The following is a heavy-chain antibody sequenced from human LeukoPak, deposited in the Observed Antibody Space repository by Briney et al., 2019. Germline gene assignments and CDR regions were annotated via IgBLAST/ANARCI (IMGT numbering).Heavy chain of an antibody. J-gene: IGHJ4*02. CDR1: GYTFTGYD. CDR3: ARALSGCVLCFDY. CDR2: MSPSSGST. V-gene: IGHV1-8*01. D-gene: IGHD5-12*01. Sequence: ASVKVSCKASGYTFTGYDINWVRQAPGQGLEWMGWMSPSSGSTGYAQKFQGRVTVTSDTSINTAYLELSSLRSEDTAVYYCARALSGCVLCFDYWGQGSLVTVSS.